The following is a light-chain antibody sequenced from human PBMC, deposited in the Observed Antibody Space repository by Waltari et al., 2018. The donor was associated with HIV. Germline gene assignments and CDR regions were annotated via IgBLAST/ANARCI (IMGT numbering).Light chain of an antibody. Sequence: DIQLTKSPSILSASVGDRITITCRTSQGISNYLAWYQQKPGKAPKLLIFLASTLQSGVPSRFSGSGSETDFTLIISSLQPEDFATYYCQQHHTYPQTFGQGTKVEIK. V-gene: IGKV1-9*01. J-gene: IGKJ1*01. CDR1: QGISNY. CDR3: QQHHTYPQT. CDR2: LAS.